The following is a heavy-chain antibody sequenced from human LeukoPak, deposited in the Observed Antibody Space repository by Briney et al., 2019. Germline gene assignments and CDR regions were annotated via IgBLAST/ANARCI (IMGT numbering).Heavy chain of an antibody. CDR2: INHRGNT. D-gene: IGHD3-22*01. CDR1: GGSFSGYY. V-gene: IGHV4-34*01. Sequence: PSESLSLTCTVHGGSFSGYYWSWIRQPPGKGLEWIGEINHRGNTNNNPSLKSRVTMSVDTSKNQFSLKLSSVTAADTAVYYCARDTYYYDSSGYSYVSLYYYYYYGMDVWGQGTTVTVSS. J-gene: IGHJ6*02. CDR3: ARDTYYYDSSGYSYVSLYYYYYYGMDV.